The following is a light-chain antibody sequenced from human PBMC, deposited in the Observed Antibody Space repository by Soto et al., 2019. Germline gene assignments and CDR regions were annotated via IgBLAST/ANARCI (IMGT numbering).Light chain of an antibody. CDR3: QQYNSYLTWT. CDR2: DAS. V-gene: IGKV1-5*01. J-gene: IGKJ1*01. Sequence: DIQMTQSPSTLFAPVGDRVTITCRASQSISSWLAWYQQKPAKAPKLLIYDASSLESGVPSRFSGSGAGTEFTLTISSLQPDDFAAYYCQQYNSYLTWTFGQGTKVDIK. CDR1: QSISSW.